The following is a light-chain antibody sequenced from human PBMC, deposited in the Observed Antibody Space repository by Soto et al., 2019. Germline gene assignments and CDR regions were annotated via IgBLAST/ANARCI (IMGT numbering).Light chain of an antibody. CDR1: QTVSSSC. CDR2: GVS. V-gene: IGKV3-20*01. J-gene: IGKJ4*01. CDR3: QHYDNSAALT. Sequence: EIVLTQSPGTLSLSPGESATLFCRASQTVSSSCLAWYQQKPGQAPRLLIYGVSSRATGIPDRFSGSGSGKDFTLTISRLQPEDFAVYYCQHYDNSAALTFGGGTNVEIK.